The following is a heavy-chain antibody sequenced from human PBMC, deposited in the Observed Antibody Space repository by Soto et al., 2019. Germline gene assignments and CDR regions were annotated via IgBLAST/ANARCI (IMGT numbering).Heavy chain of an antibody. CDR3: AKGRSYYYYYGVDV. J-gene: IGHJ6*02. CDR2: ISDSGGST. Sequence: PGGSLRLSCAASGFTFSTYAMHWVRQAPGKGLEWVSVISDSGGSTYYADSVKGRFTISRDNSKNTLYLQMNSLRAEDTALYYCAKGRSYYYYYGVDVWGQGTTVTVSS. CDR1: GFTFSTYA. V-gene: IGHV3-23*01.